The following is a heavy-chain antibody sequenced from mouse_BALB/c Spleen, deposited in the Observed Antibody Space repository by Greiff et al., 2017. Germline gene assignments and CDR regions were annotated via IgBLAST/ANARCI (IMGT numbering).Heavy chain of an antibody. J-gene: IGHJ3*01. CDR2: IWGDGST. CDR3: ASFPIYYDYPWFAY. CDR1: GFSLTGYG. D-gene: IGHD2-4*01. V-gene: IGHV2-6-7*01. Sequence: LVESGPGLVAPSQSLSITCTVSGFSLTGYGVNWVRQPPGKGLEWLGMIWGDGSTDYNSALKSRLSISKDNSKSQVFLKMNSLQTDDTARYYCASFPIYYDYPWFAYWGQGTLVTVSA.